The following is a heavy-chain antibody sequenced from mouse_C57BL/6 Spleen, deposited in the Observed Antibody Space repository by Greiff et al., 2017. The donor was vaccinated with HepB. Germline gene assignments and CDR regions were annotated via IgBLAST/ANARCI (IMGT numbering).Heavy chain of an antibody. Sequence: QVQLQQPGAELVRPGSSVKLSCKASGYTFTSYWMDWVKQRPGQGLEWIGNIYPSDSETHYNQKFKDKATLTVDKSSSTAYMQLSSLTSEDSAVSYCARETIYYDFAYWGQGTLVTVSA. CDR1: GYTFTSYW. CDR3: ARETIYYDFAY. D-gene: IGHD2-4*01. CDR2: IYPSDSET. J-gene: IGHJ3*01. V-gene: IGHV1-61*01.